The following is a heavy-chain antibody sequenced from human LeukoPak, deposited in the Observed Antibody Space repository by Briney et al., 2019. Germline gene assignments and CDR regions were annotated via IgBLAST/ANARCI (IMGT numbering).Heavy chain of an antibody. CDR2: ISAYNGNT. Sequence: GASVKVSCKASDYTFSLFSITWVRQAPGQGLEWMGWISAYNGNTNSAQKFQGRVTMTTDTSTSTAYMELRSLRSDDTAVYYCARGSREGREYNYYGMDDWGQGTTVTVSS. V-gene: IGHV1-18*01. J-gene: IGHJ6*02. CDR1: DYTFSLFS. CDR3: ARGSREGREYNYYGMDD. D-gene: IGHD2/OR15-2a*01.